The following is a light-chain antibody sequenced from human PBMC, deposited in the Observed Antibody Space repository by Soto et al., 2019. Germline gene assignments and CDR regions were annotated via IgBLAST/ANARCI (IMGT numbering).Light chain of an antibody. J-gene: IGLJ1*01. CDR1: SSAVGGYNY. CDR3: SSYTSSSTLV. CDR2: DVS. Sequence: QSVLNQPAPVSGSPGQAITISCTGNSSAVGGYNYVSWYQQHPGKAPKLMIYDVSNRPSGVSNRFSGSKSGNTASLTISGLQAEDEADYYCSSYTSSSTLVFGTGTKVTVL. V-gene: IGLV2-14*01.